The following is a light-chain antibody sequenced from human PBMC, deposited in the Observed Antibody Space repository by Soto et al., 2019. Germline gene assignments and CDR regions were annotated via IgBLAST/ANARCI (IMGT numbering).Light chain of an antibody. V-gene: IGKV3-20*01. CDR3: QQYGNSPT. CDR2: ETS. J-gene: IGKJ1*01. CDR1: QSVTAGY. Sequence: TLSCRASQSVTAGYFAWYQQKPGQPPRLLIYETSSRTTGVPDRFSGSGSGTDFTLTISRLEPEDFAVYYCQQYGNSPTFGQGTKVDIK.